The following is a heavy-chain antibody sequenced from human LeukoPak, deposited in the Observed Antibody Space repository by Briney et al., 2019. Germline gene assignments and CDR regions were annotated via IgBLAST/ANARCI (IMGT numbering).Heavy chain of an antibody. J-gene: IGHJ4*02. CDR2: ISSNGGST. Sequence: GGSLRLSCAASGFTFSSYAMHWVRQAPGKGLEYVSAISSNGGSTYYANSVKGRFTISRDNSKNTLYLQMNSLRAEDTAVYYCARAPPYYYDSSGYYDYWGQETLVTVSS. D-gene: IGHD3-22*01. V-gene: IGHV3-64*01. CDR3: ARAPPYYYDSSGYYDY. CDR1: GFTFSSYA.